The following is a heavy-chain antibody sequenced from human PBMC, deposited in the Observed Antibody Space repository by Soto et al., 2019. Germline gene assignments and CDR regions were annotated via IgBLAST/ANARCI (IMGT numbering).Heavy chain of an antibody. CDR2: INDGNGNT. D-gene: IGHD2-21*01. CDR1: GYTFTSYA. V-gene: IGHV1-3*01. J-gene: IGHJ4*02. Sequence: QVQLVQSGAEVKKPGASVKVSCKAFGYTFTSYAIHWVRQAPGQRLEWMGWINDGNGNTKYSQKFQGRVTITRDTSVSTAYMELTSLRSEDTDVYYCARDLACGIPDYWGQGNLVTVSP. CDR3: ARDLACGIPDY.